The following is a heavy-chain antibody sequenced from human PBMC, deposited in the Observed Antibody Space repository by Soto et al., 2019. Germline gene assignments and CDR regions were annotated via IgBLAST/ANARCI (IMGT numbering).Heavy chain of an antibody. J-gene: IGHJ5*02. D-gene: IGHD3-10*01. CDR1: GYTFTTYA. CDR3: ARELTMVRGVILKSFDP. Sequence: GASVKVSCKASGYTFTTYAIHWVRQAPGQGLEWMGWINPNSGGTNYAQKFQGWVTMTRGTPISTAYMELSRLRSDDTAVYYCARELTMVRGVILKSFDPWGQGTLVTVSS. V-gene: IGHV1-2*04. CDR2: INPNSGGT.